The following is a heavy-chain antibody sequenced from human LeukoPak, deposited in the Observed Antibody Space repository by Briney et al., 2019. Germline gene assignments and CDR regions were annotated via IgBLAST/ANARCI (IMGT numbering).Heavy chain of an antibody. CDR2: IYYSGST. CDR1: GGSISSSSYY. J-gene: IGHJ1*01. V-gene: IGHV4-39*01. Sequence: SETLSLTCTVSGGSISSSSYYWGWIRQPPGKGLEWIGSIYYSGSTYYNPSLKSRVTISVDTSKNQFSLKLSSVTAADTAVYYCARVQGYCSSTSCYTRGYFQHWGQGTLVTVSS. CDR3: ARVQGYCSSTSCYTRGYFQH. D-gene: IGHD2-2*02.